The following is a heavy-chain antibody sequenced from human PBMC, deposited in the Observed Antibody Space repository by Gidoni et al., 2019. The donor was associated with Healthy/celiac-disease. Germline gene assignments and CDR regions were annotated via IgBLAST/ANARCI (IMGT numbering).Heavy chain of an antibody. CDR1: GYTFTGYY. D-gene: IGHD2-15*01. CDR2: INTNSGGT. Sequence: QVQLVQSGAEVKKPGASVKVSCKASGYTFTGYYMHWVRQAPGQGLEWMGWINTNSGGTKDEQKFKGRVTMTRDTSISTDYMELSRLRSEDTAVYYCARDLAGSGSWRDDAFDIWGQGTMVTVSS. J-gene: IGHJ3*02. CDR3: ARDLAGSGSWRDDAFDI. V-gene: IGHV1-2*02.